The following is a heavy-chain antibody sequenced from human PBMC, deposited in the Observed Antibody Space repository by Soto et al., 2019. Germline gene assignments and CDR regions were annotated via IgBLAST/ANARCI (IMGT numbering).Heavy chain of an antibody. CDR3: AHRPSYCSGGSCYSGFDY. CDR1: GFSLSTSGVG. CDR2: IYWDDDK. Sequence: QITLKESGPTLVKPTQTLTLTCTFSGFSLSTSGVGVGWIRQPPGKALEWLALIYWDDDKRYSPSLKSRLTITQDTTKTQVVLTMTNMAPVDTATYYCAHRPSYCSGGSCYSGFDYWGQGTLVTVSS. D-gene: IGHD2-15*01. J-gene: IGHJ4*02. V-gene: IGHV2-5*02.